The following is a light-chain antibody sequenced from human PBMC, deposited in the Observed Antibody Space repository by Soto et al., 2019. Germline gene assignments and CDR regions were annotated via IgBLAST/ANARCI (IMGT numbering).Light chain of an antibody. CDR3: QQRSNWHPIT. J-gene: IGKJ5*01. CDR2: DAS. CDR1: QSVSSY. Sequence: EIVLTQSPATLSLSPVERATLSCRASQSVSSYLAWYQQKPGQATRLLIYDASNRANGIPARFSGSGSGTDFTLTLSSLEPEDFAVYYCQQRSNWHPITFGQGTRLEIK. V-gene: IGKV3-11*01.